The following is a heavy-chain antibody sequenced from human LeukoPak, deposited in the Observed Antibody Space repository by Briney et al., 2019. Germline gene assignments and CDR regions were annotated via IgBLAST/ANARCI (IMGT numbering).Heavy chain of an antibody. CDR2: INHSGST. J-gene: IGHJ4*02. V-gene: IGHV4-34*01. CDR3: ARIQVARRDGYNYESCFDY. CDR1: GGSFSDYY. D-gene: IGHD5-24*01. Sequence: SETLSLTCAVYGGSFSDYYWSWIRQPPGKGLEWIGEINHSGSTNYNPSLKSRVTISVDTSKNQFSLKLSSVTAADTAVYYCARIQVARRDGYNYESCFDYWGQGTLVTVSS.